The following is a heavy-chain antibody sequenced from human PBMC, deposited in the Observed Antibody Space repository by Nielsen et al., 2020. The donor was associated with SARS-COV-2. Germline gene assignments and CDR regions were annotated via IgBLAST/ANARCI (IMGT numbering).Heavy chain of an antibody. CDR3: ARDGYSYGSD. CDR1: GFTFSSYW. CDR2: IKQDGSER. D-gene: IGHD5-18*01. J-gene: IGHJ4*02. Sequence: GESLKISCAASGFTFSSYWMSWVRQAPGKGLEWVANIKQDGSERYYVDSVKGRFTISRDNVENSLHLQMNSLRAEDTAVYYCARDGYSYGSDWGQGTLVTVSS. V-gene: IGHV3-7*03.